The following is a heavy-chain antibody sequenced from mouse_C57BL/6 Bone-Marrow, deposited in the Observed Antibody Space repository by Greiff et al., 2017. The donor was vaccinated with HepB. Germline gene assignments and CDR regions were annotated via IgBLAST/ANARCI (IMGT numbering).Heavy chain of an antibody. CDR1: GFTFSSYT. Sequence: EVKVVESGGGLVKPGGSLKLSCAASGFTFSSYTMSWVRQTPEKRLEWVATISGGGGNTYYPDSVKGRFTISRDNAKNTLYLQMSSLRSEDTALYYCARHKDYGSSYDWYFDVWGTGTTVTVSS. J-gene: IGHJ1*03. D-gene: IGHD1-1*01. CDR3: ARHKDYGSSYDWYFDV. V-gene: IGHV5-9*01. CDR2: ISGGGGNT.